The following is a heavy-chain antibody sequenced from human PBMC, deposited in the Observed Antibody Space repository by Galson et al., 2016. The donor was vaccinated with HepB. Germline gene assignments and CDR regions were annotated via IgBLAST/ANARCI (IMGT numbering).Heavy chain of an antibody. Sequence: CAISGDSVSTNRVAWDWIRQSPSRGLEWLGRTYYRSKWYNDYAVSVKSRITINPDTSKNQFSLQLKSVTPEDTAAYYCSRSPTSAVAVDGYFDYWGQGTLVTVSA. D-gene: IGHD6-19*01. V-gene: IGHV6-1*01. CDR1: GDSVSTNRVA. CDR3: SRSPTSAVAVDGYFDY. J-gene: IGHJ4*02. CDR2: TYYRSKWYN.